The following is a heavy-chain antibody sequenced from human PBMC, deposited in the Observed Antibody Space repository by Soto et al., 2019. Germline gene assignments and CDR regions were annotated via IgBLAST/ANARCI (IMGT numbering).Heavy chain of an antibody. Sequence: GGSLRLSCAASGFTFSSYAMSWVRQAPGKGPEWVSSISGSGDVIHYADSVKGRFTISRDNSKNTLWLQMNSLRAEDTAVYYCAKAIRFLDMALDNWGQGALVTVSS. CDR2: ISGSGDVI. V-gene: IGHV3-23*01. CDR3: AKAIRFLDMALDN. J-gene: IGHJ4*02. CDR1: GFTFSSYA. D-gene: IGHD3-9*01.